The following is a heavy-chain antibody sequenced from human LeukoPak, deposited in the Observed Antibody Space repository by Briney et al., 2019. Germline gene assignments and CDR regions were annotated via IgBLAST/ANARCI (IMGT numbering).Heavy chain of an antibody. D-gene: IGHD3-10*01. CDR3: ARYEWFGELGRIYYYYGMDV. Sequence: SVKVSCKASGYTFSSYDISWVRQAPGQGLEWMGRINPNLGITNYAQKFQGRVTITTNKSTSTAYMELSSLRSEDTAVYSCARYEWFGELGRIYYYYGMDVWGQGTTVTVSS. CDR1: GYTFSSYD. V-gene: IGHV1-69*04. CDR2: INPNLGIT. J-gene: IGHJ6*02.